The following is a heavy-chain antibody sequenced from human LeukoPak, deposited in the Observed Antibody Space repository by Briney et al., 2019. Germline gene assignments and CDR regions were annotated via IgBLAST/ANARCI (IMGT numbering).Heavy chain of an antibody. CDR1: GGSISSGYY. D-gene: IGHD3-10*01. CDR3: ARRSIGSGSYRFDP. V-gene: IGHV4-38-2*02. Sequence: SETLSLTCTVSGGSISSGYYWGFIRQTPGKGLEWIGSIYHSGSTHYNPSLKSRVTISVDTSKNQFSLKLSSVTAADTAVYYCARRSIGSGSYRFDPWGQGTLVTVSS. CDR2: IYHSGST. J-gene: IGHJ5*02.